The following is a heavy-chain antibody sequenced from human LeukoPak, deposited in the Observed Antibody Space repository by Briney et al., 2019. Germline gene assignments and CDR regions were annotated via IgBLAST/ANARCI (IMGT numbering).Heavy chain of an antibody. CDR2: IYSTGRT. Sequence: PSETLSLTCTVSGGSISNHFWSWIRQPAGKGLEWIGRIYSTGRTDYNPSLKSRITISIDTSKNQFSLKMSSVTAADTAVYYCARDGPRSGYDLGHFDYLGQGTLVTASS. D-gene: IGHD5-12*01. CDR3: ARDGPRSGYDLGHFDY. CDR1: GGSISNHF. J-gene: IGHJ4*02. V-gene: IGHV4-4*07.